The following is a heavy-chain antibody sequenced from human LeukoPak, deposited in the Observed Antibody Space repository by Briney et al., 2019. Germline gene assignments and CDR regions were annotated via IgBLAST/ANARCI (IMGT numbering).Heavy chain of an antibody. CDR2: IYTSGST. V-gene: IGHV4-4*07. Sequence: PSETLSLTCTDSGGSISSYYWTWIRQPPGKGLEWIGRIYTSGSTNYNPSLKSRVTMSVDTSKNQFSLKLSSVTAADTAVYYCARDLKAATVTTFPCYYYGMDVWGQGTTVTVSS. D-gene: IGHD4-17*01. CDR1: GGSISSYY. CDR3: ARDLKAATVTTFPCYYYGMDV. J-gene: IGHJ6*02.